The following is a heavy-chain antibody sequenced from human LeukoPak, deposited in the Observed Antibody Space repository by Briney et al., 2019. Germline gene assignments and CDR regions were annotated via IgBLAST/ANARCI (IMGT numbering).Heavy chain of an antibody. V-gene: IGHV3-48*01. J-gene: IGHJ4*02. CDR3: ARARAPVTRISSFDI. Sequence: GGSLRLSCVASGLTLSGYGMNWVRQAPGKGLEWLSYISTTMTTIYYADSVKGRFTVSRDNAKNSLYLQMDSLRAEDTAVYYCARARAPVTRISSFDIWGQGTLVTVSS. CDR2: ISTTMTTI. CDR1: GLTLSGYG. D-gene: IGHD4-17*01.